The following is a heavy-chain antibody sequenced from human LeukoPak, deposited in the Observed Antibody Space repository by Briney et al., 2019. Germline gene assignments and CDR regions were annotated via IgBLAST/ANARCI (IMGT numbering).Heavy chain of an antibody. CDR2: IYYSGST. V-gene: IGHV4-59*11. J-gene: IGHJ5*02. CDR3: ASFDSSTYLWFDP. CDR1: GGSISSHY. D-gene: IGHD6-6*01. Sequence: SETLSLTCTVSGGSISSHYWSWIRQPPGKGLEWIGYIYYSGSTNYNPSLKSRVTISVDTSKNQFSLKLSSVTAADTAVYYCASFDSSTYLWFDPWGQGTLVTVSS.